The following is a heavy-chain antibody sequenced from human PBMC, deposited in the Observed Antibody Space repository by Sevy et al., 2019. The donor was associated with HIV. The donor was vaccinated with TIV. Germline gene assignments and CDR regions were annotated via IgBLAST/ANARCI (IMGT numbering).Heavy chain of an antibody. J-gene: IGHJ6*02. CDR1: GYTFTSYD. CDR2: MNPNSGNT. V-gene: IGHV1-8*01. Sequence: ASVKVSCKASGYTFTSYDINWVRQATGQGLEWMGWMNPNSGNTGYAQKFQGRVTMTRNTSISTAYMELSSLRSEDTAVYYCARGGGGSSSWMALYYYYGMDVWGQGTTVTVSS. CDR3: ARGGGGSSSWMALYYYYGMDV. D-gene: IGHD6-13*01.